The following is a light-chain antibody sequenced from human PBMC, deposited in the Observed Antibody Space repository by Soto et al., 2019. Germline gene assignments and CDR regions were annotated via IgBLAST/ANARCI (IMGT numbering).Light chain of an antibody. CDR1: SSDIGAYNY. CDR2: DVS. J-gene: IGLJ2*01. V-gene: IGLV2-14*03. Sequence: QSVLTQPASVSGSPGQSITISCTGTSSDIGAYNYVSWYQQHPAKDPKLMIYDVSNRTSGVSHRFSGSKSDNTASQAISGLQAEDEADYYCSSYTSSSIVVFGGGTKLTVL. CDR3: SSYTSSSIVV.